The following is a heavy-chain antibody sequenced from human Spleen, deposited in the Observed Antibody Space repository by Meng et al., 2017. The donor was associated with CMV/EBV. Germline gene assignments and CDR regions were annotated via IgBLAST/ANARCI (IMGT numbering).Heavy chain of an antibody. Sequence: FTDYYRHWVRQAPGQGLEWMGWINPNSGGTRYEQKFQGRVTMTRDTSISTAYMELNRLTSDDTAVYYCARDDYIPDYSNYVNWFDPWGQGTLVTVSS. V-gene: IGHV1-2*02. J-gene: IGHJ5*02. CDR2: INPNSGGT. CDR1: FTDYY. CDR3: ARDDYIPDYSNYVNWFDP. D-gene: IGHD4-11*01.